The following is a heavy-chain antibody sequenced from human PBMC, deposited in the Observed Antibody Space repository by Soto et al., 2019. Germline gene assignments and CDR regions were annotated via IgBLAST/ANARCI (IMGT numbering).Heavy chain of an antibody. Sequence: SGPTLANPTYPCTLTCTFSVFLLSTTGMGVSWIRQPPGKALEWLALLDWDDDKYYSTSLKTRLTISKDTSKNQVVLTMTNMDPVDTATYYCGRMDYHYYYYYGMEVWGHGPLVNVS. CDR1: VFLLSTTGMG. D-gene: IGHD4-17*01. V-gene: IGHV2-70*01. CDR3: GRMDYHYYYYYGMEV. J-gene: IGHJ6*02. CDR2: LDWDDDK.